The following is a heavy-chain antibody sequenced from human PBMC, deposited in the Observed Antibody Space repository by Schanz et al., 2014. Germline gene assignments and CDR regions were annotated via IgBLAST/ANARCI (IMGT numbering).Heavy chain of an antibody. V-gene: IGHV3-53*01. J-gene: IGHJ6*02. CDR2: IYSGGDT. CDR3: ARGHYGLDV. Sequence: EVPLVESGGGLIQPGGSLRLSCAASGFTVSSIYMNWVRQAPGKGLQWVSVIYSGGDTYYADSVKGRFTISRDNAKGSVYLQMNSLRAEDTAVYYCARGHYGLDVWGPGTSVTVSS. CDR1: GFTVSSIY. D-gene: IGHD3-10*01.